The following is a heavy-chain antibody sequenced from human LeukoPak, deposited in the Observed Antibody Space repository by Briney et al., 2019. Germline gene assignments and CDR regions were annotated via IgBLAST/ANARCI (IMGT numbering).Heavy chain of an antibody. Sequence: GRSLRLSCAASGFTFSSYAMHWVRQAPGKGLEWVAVISYDGSNKYYADSVKGRFTISRDNSKNTLYLQMNSLRTEDTALYYCARDPGAGSYFSDYWGQGTLVTVSS. D-gene: IGHD3-10*01. CDR2: ISYDGSNK. CDR3: ARDPGAGSYFSDY. J-gene: IGHJ4*02. CDR1: GFTFSSYA. V-gene: IGHV3-30*04.